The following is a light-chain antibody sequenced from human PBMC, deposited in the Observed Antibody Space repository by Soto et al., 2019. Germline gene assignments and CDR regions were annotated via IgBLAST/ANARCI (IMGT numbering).Light chain of an antibody. CDR2: EVS. CDR3: SSYTSSSIWL. Sequence: QSALTQPPSVPGSPGQSVTISCTGTSSDVGSYNRVSWYQQPPGTAPKLMIYEVSNRPSGVPDRFSGSKSGNTASLTISGLQAEDEADYYCSSYTSSSIWLFGGGTKLTVL. V-gene: IGLV2-18*02. CDR1: SSDVGSYNR. J-gene: IGLJ2*01.